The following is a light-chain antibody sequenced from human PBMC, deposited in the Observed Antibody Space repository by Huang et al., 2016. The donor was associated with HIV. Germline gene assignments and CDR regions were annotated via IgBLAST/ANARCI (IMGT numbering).Light chain of an antibody. J-gene: IGKJ5*01. V-gene: IGKV2-29*02. Sequence: DIVMTQTPLSLSVTPGQPASISCKSSQSLLQRDGKAYLYWYLQKPGQSTQLLISEVSGRCSCVPDRFSGSGTGTAFTLNISRLEAEDVGVYYCMEGIHRTFGQGTRLDIK. CDR1: QSLLQRDGKAY. CDR2: EVS. CDR3: MEGIHRT.